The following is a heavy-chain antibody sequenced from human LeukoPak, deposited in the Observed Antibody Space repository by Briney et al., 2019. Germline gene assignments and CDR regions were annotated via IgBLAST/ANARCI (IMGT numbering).Heavy chain of an antibody. V-gene: IGHV4-30-4*01. D-gene: IGHD2-15*01. Sequence: SQTLSLTCTVSGGSISSGDYHWSWIRQPPGGGLEWIGYIYYSGTAYYNPSLKSRVTISVDTSRNQFSLRLSSVTAADTAVYYCARVPPRYCSGGSCSYYFDYWGQGTLVTASS. CDR2: IYYSGTA. CDR1: GGSISSGDYH. J-gene: IGHJ4*02. CDR3: ARVPPRYCSGGSCSYYFDY.